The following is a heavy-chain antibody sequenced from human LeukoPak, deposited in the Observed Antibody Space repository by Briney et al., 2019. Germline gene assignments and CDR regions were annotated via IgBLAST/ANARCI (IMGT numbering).Heavy chain of an antibody. CDR2: IWYDGNNK. D-gene: IGHD3-22*01. CDR1: GFTFNNYG. V-gene: IGHV3-33*01. Sequence: GGPLRLSCAASGFTFNNYGLHWVRQAPGKGLEWVALIWYDGNNKYYADSVKGRFTISRDNSKNTLYLQMNSLRAEDTAVYYCARDYYDVSGYYYEGGPPTAPPDYWGQGTLVTVSS. J-gene: IGHJ4*02. CDR3: ARDYYDVSGYYYEGGPPTAPPDY.